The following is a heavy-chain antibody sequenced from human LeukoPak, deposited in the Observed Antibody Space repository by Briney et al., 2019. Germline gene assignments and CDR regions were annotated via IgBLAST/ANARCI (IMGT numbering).Heavy chain of an antibody. J-gene: IGHJ4*02. CDR3: ATDYYDRSGDYTFDH. V-gene: IGHV3-23*01. CDR1: GFAFRDYA. CDR2: ISGGGATA. Sequence: GGSLRLSCAASGFAFRDYAMSWVRQAPGKGLEWVSVISGGGATAHYTDSVKGRFTISRDNYKNTVTLQMNSLRAEDTAVYYCATDYYDRSGDYTFDHWGQGTQVTVSS. D-gene: IGHD3-22*01.